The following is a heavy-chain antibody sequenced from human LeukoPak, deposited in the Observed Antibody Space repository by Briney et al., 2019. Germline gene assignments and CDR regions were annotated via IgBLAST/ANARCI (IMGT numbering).Heavy chain of an antibody. CDR2: ISYDGSNK. V-gene: IGHV3-30*18. CDR3: AKVGSSGYYPDY. Sequence: GGSLRLSCAASGFTFSSYGMHWVRQAPGKGLEWVAVISYDGSNKYYADSVKGRFTISRDNSKNTLYLQMNSLRAEDTAVYYCAKVGSSGYYPDYWGQGTLVTVSS. CDR1: GFTFSSYG. D-gene: IGHD3-22*01. J-gene: IGHJ4*02.